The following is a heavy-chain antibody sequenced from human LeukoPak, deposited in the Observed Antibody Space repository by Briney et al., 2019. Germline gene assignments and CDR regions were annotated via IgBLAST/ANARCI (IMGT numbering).Heavy chain of an antibody. Sequence: GGSLRLSCVASGFTLSRYWMAWVRQAPGKGLEWVANIKEDGTYGNYVDSVKGRFTISRDNANNSLYLQMNSLRAEDTAVYFCARYRTGILEYWGQGTLVTVSS. V-gene: IGHV3-7*04. CDR1: GFTLSRYW. CDR3: ARYRTGILEY. J-gene: IGHJ4*02. D-gene: IGHD2-8*02. CDR2: IKEDGTYG.